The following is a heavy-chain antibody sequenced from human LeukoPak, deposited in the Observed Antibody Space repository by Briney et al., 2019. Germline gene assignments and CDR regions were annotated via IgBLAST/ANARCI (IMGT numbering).Heavy chain of an antibody. D-gene: IGHD5/OR15-5a*01. CDR2: INGRACGEST. J-gene: IGHJ5*02. V-gene: IGHV3-15*01. Sequence: GGSLRLSCAVSGLNFDNDWVSWVRQAPGKGLEWVGRINGRACGESTDVAAPVKVRFTLSKDPSTNTAHLQMASLPTKGAAVHFCTWMSTPFPVDRWGQGTRVTVSS. CDR1: GLNFDNDW. CDR3: TWMSTPFPVDR.